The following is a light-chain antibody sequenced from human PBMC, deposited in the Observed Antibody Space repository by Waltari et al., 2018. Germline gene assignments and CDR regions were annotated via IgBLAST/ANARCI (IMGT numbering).Light chain of an antibody. CDR2: LAS. CDR3: MQARQTPDT. V-gene: IGKV2-28*01. CDR1: QSLLYSYGYTF. Sequence: DIVMTQSPLSLPVTPGEPASISCRFSQSLLYSYGYTFLDWYRQKPGQSPQLLFYLASHRASGVPDRFSGSGSGTDFTLKISRVEAEDVGIYYCMQARQTPDTFGQGTKLEIK. J-gene: IGKJ2*01.